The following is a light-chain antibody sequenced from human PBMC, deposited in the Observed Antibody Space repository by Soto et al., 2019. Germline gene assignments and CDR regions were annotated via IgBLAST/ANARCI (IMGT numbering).Light chain of an antibody. V-gene: IGKV3-15*01. CDR2: GAS. CDR3: QQYGNRWT. CDR1: QSVGRN. Sequence: EIVLTQSPVTLSVSPGERATLSCRASQSVGRNLAWYQQKTGQAPRLLIHGASTRATGFPARFSGSGSETEFNLTISSLQSEDFAVYYCQQYGNRWTFGQGTRVEI. J-gene: IGKJ1*01.